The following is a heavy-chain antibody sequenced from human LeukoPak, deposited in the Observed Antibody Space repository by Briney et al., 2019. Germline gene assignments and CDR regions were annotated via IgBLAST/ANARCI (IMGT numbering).Heavy chain of an antibody. Sequence: ASVKVSCKGSGYGFTTYWIGWVRQMPGKGLEWMGIIYPGDSDTRYSPSFQGQVTISADKSVSTAYLQWSSLKGSDTAMYYCARRGSGWYVDYWGQGTLVTVSS. V-gene: IGHV5-51*01. CDR1: GYGFTTYW. J-gene: IGHJ4*02. CDR2: IYPGDSDT. CDR3: ARRGSGWYVDY. D-gene: IGHD6-19*01.